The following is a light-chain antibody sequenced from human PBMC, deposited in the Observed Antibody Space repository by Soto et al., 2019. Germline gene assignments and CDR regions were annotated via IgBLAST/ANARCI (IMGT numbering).Light chain of an antibody. CDR2: GAS. Sequence: EIVLTQSPGTLSLSPGERATLSCRASQSVSNNYLAWYQQKPGQAPRLLIYGASSRATGIPDRFSGSGSATDSTLTISRLEPEDFAVYFCQQSGSSPLTLGGGTKVDIK. V-gene: IGKV3-20*01. J-gene: IGKJ4*01. CDR3: QQSGSSPLT. CDR1: QSVSNNY.